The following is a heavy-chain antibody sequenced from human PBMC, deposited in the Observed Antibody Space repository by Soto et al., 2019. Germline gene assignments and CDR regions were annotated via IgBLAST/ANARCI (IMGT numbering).Heavy chain of an antibody. CDR3: ARTGYFYGSGSACYLDY. CDR2: IYYSGST. CDR1: GGSISSYY. J-gene: IGHJ4*02. V-gene: IGHV4-59*01. Sequence: SETLSLTCTVSGGSISSYYWSWIRQPPGKGLEWIGYIYYSGSTNYNPSLKSRVTISVDTSKNQFSLKLSSVTAADAAVYYWARTGYFYGSGSACYLDYWGQGTLVTVSS. D-gene: IGHD3-10*01.